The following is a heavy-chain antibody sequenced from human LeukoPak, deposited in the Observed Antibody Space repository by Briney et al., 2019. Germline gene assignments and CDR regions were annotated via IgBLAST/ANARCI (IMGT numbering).Heavy chain of an antibody. CDR1: GFTFDDFA. Sequence: GGSLRLSCAASGFTFDDFAMHWVRQGPGKGLEWVSLISGDGNRIHYADSVKGRFTISRDNSKNSLYLQMNSLRTEDTALYYCANAIEPRAAARPYGMDVWGQGTTVTVSS. D-gene: IGHD6-13*01. V-gene: IGHV3-43*02. CDR3: ANAIEPRAAARPYGMDV. J-gene: IGHJ6*02. CDR2: ISGDGNRI.